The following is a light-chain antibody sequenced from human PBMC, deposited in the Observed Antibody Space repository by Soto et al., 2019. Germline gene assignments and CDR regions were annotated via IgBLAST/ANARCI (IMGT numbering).Light chain of an antibody. CDR3: QKYNSAPTWT. CDR2: AAS. V-gene: IGKV1-27*01. J-gene: IGKJ1*01. CDR1: QGISSY. Sequence: DIQMTQSPSTLSSSVGDTVTITCLGSQGISSYLAWYQQKPGKVPKLLIYAASTLQSGVPSRFSGSGSGTDFTLTISSLQPEDVATYYCQKYNSAPTWTFGQGTKVDIK.